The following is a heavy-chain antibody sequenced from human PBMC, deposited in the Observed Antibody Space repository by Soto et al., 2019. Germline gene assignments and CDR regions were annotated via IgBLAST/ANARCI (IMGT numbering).Heavy chain of an antibody. CDR1: GGSISSSNW. Sequence: PSETLSLTCAVSGGSISSSNWWSWVRQPPGKGLEWIGEIYHRGSTNYNPSLKSRVTISVDKSKNQFSLKLSSVTAADTAVYYCARRSITMIVVAHDAFDIWGQGTMVTVSS. CDR3: ARRSITMIVVAHDAFDI. J-gene: IGHJ3*02. CDR2: IYHRGST. V-gene: IGHV4-4*02. D-gene: IGHD3-22*01.